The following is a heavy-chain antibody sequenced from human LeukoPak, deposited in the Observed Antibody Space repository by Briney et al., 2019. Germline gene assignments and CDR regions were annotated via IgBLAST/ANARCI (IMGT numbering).Heavy chain of an antibody. CDR2: IGTAGDT. V-gene: IGHV3-13*01. CDR1: GFTFSDYD. D-gene: IGHD1-1*01. J-gene: IGHJ4*02. Sequence: GGSLRLSCAASGFTFSDYDMHWVRQAAAKGLEWVSAIGTAGDTYYTGSVKGRFTISRENAKNSLYLQMNSLRAGDTAVYYCARVAKERVGGVYYFDYWGQGTLVTVSS. CDR3: ARVAKERVGGVYYFDY.